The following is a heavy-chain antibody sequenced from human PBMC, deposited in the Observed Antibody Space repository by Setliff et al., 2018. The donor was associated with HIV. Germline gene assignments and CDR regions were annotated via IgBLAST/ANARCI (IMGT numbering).Heavy chain of an antibody. CDR1: GGSFSNYY. CDR3: ARRGDFFYYAMDV. Sequence: PSETLSLTCTVYGGSFSNYYTNWIRQPPGKGLEWIGELSPSGTTRSNPSLKSRVTISVDRSKNQFSLKLSSVTAADTAVYYCARRGDFFYYAMDVWGQGTTVTVSS. J-gene: IGHJ6*02. V-gene: IGHV4-34*01. CDR2: LSPSGTT.